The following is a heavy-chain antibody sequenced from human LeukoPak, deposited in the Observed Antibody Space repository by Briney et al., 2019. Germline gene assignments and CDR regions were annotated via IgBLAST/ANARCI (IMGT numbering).Heavy chain of an antibody. CDR3: ARTRDYGNWYFDL. CDR1: GGTFSSYT. CDR2: IFPILGIA. D-gene: IGHD4-17*01. J-gene: IGHJ2*01. V-gene: IGHV1-69*02. Sequence: SVKVSCKASGGTFSSYTISWVRQAPGQGLEWMGRIFPILGIANYAQKFQGRVTITADKSTSTAYMELSSLRSEDTAVYYCARTRDYGNWYFDLWGRGTLVTVSS.